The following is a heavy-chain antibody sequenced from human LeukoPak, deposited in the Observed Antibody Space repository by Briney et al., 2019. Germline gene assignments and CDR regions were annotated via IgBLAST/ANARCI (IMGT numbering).Heavy chain of an antibody. V-gene: IGHV3-7*01. Sequence: GGSLRLSCAASGFSFKTYWMTWVRQAPGKGLEWVANMNQDGSEKYYVDSVKGRFTISRDNAKNSLYVQMNSLRAEDTAVYYCARDYCGGDCYPTTWGQGTLVTVSS. D-gene: IGHD2-21*02. CDR1: GFSFKTYW. J-gene: IGHJ5*02. CDR3: ARDYCGGDCYPTT. CDR2: MNQDGSEK.